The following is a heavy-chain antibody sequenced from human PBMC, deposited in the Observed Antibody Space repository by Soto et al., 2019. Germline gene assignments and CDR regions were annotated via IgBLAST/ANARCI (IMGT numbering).Heavy chain of an antibody. J-gene: IGHJ4*02. Sequence: SETLSLTCTVSGGSISSSSYYWGWIRQPPGKGLEWIGSIYYSGSTYYNPSLKSRVTISVDTSKNQFSLKLSSVTAADTAVYYCARMTVLRFLEWLPNSTDLDYWGQGTLVTVSS. CDR2: IYYSGST. CDR3: ARMTVLRFLEWLPNSTDLDY. CDR1: GGSISSSSYY. D-gene: IGHD3-3*01. V-gene: IGHV4-39*01.